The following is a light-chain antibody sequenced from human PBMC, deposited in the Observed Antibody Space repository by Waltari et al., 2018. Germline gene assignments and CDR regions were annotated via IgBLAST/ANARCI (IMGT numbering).Light chain of an antibody. CDR2: GTS. Sequence: EIVLTQSPATLSLSPGERATLSFRASQTVDTYLAWYQQRPGQAPRLLIYGTSNRATGIPDRFSGSGSETDFTLTISSLEPEDFAVYYCQQRRRSPLTFGGGSKVEI. J-gene: IGKJ4*01. CDR1: QTVDTY. CDR3: QQRRRSPLT. V-gene: IGKV3-11*01.